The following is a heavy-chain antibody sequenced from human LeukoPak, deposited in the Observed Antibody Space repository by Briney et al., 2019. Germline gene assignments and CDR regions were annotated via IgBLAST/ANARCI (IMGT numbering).Heavy chain of an antibody. D-gene: IGHD2-15*01. J-gene: IGHJ6*03. CDR2: INHSGST. CDR3: ARLESGYYYYYMDV. V-gene: IGHV4-34*01. Sequence: PSETLSLTCAVYGGSFSGYYWSWIRQPPGKGLEWIGEINHSGSTNYNPSLKSRVTISVDTSKNQFSLKLSSVTAADTAVYYCARLESGYYYYYMDVWGKGTTVTVSS. CDR1: GGSFSGYY.